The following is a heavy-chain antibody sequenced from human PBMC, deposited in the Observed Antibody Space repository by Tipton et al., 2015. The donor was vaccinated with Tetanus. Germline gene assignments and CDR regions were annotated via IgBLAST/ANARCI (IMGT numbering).Heavy chain of an antibody. CDR2: IYYSGST. D-gene: IGHD3-10*01. CDR3: ARDRARPDYGMDV. CDR1: GGSVSSGSYY. V-gene: IGHV4-61*01. J-gene: IGHJ6*02. Sequence: TLSLTCTVSGGSVSSGSYYWSWIRQPPGKGLEWIGYIYYSGSTNYNPSLKSRVTISVDTSKNQFSLKLSSVTAADTAVYYCARDRARPDYGMDVWGQGTTVTVSS.